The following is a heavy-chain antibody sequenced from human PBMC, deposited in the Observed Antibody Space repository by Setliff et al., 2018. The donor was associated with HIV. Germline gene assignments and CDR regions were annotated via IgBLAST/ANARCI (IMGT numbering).Heavy chain of an antibody. Sequence: PGGSLRLSCAASGFTFSSYAMSWVRQAPGKGLEWVSGISASGGSIYYADSVKGRFTISRDNSKNTLYLQMSSLRAEDTAVYYCAKEGVPAAMFGFNFYYYYMDVWGKGTTVTVSS. V-gene: IGHV3-23*01. J-gene: IGHJ6*03. D-gene: IGHD2-2*01. CDR3: AKEGVPAAMFGFNFYYYYMDV. CDR2: ISASGGSI. CDR1: GFTFSSYA.